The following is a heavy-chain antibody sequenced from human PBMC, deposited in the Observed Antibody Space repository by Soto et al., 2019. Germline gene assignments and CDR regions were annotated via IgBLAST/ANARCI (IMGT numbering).Heavy chain of an antibody. CDR1: GYTFTSYG. CDR2: ISAYNGNT. J-gene: IGHJ5*02. CDR3: AHYQFTDNNWFDP. V-gene: IGHV1-18*01. D-gene: IGHD3-10*01. Sequence: ASVKVSCKASGYTFTSYGISWVRQAPGQGLEWMGWISAYNGNTNYAQKLQGRATMTTDTSTSTAYMELRSLRSDDTAVYYCAHYQFTDNNWFDPWGQGTLVTVSS.